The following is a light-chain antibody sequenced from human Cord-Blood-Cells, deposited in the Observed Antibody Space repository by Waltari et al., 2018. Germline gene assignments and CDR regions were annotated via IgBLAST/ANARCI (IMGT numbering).Light chain of an antibody. CDR1: SSDVGGYNY. CDR3: ISYTSSSALV. J-gene: IGLJ3*02. Sequence: QSALTQPASVSGSPGQSITISCTGTSSDVGGYNYVFWYQQHPVKAPKLMIYDVSNRPSVVSNRFSRSQSGNPASLTISWRQAEDGADYYCISYTSSSALVFGGGTKLTVL. V-gene: IGLV2-14*03. CDR2: DVS.